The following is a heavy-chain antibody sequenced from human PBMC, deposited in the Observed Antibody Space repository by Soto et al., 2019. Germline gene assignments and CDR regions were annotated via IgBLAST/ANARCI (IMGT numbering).Heavy chain of an antibody. V-gene: IGHV3-23*01. CDR2: ISGSGGST. CDR3: AKDYVPYYYGMDV. D-gene: IGHD2-2*01. CDR1: GFTFSSYA. Sequence: GGSLRLSCAASGFTFSSYAMSWVRQAPGKGLEWVSAISGSGGSTYYADSVKGRFTISRDNSKNTLYLQMNSLRAEDTAAYYCAKDYVPYYYGMDVWGQGTTVTVSS. J-gene: IGHJ6*02.